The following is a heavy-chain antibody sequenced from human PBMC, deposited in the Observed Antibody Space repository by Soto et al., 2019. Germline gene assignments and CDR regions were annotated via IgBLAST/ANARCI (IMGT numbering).Heavy chain of an antibody. D-gene: IGHD6-13*01. Sequence: PGGSLRLSCAASGFSFSSYGMHWVRQAPGKGLEWVAMISYDGTDEYYADSVKGRFTISRDNSKNAVYLQMNSLRAEDTAVYYCAKEDRSSWYLNWFDPWGQGT. CDR1: GFSFSSYG. CDR3: AKEDRSSWYLNWFDP. V-gene: IGHV3-30*18. CDR2: ISYDGTDE. J-gene: IGHJ5*02.